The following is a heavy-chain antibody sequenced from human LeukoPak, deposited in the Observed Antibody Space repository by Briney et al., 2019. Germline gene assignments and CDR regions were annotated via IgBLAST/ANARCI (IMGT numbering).Heavy chain of an antibody. CDR2: IYYSGST. J-gene: IGHJ4*02. Sequence: PSATLSLTCTVSGGSISSYYWSWIRQPPGKGLEWIGYIYYSGSTNYNPSLKSRVTISVDTSKNQFSLKLSSVTAADTAVYYCARSPGYHPDYWGQGTLVTVSS. D-gene: IGHD2-2*01. CDR1: GGSISSYY. V-gene: IGHV4-59*08. CDR3: ARSPGYHPDY.